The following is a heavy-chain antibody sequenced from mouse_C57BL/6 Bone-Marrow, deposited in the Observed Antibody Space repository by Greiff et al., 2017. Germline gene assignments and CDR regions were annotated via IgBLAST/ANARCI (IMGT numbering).Heavy chain of an antibody. J-gene: IGHJ4*01. CDR3: ARSLLLLRYAMDY. Sequence: VQLQQSGAELVKPGASVKISCKASGYAFSSYWLNWVKQRPGKGLEWIGQIYPGDGDTNYNGKFKGKATLTADNSSSTAYMQLSSLTSEDSAVYFCARSLLLLRYAMDYWGQGTSVTVSS. D-gene: IGHD1-1*01. CDR2: IYPGDGDT. CDR1: GYAFSSYW. V-gene: IGHV1-80*01.